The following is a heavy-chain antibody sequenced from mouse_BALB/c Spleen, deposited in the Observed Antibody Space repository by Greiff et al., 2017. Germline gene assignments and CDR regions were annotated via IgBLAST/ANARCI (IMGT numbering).Heavy chain of an antibody. D-gene: IGHD3-3*01. V-gene: IGHV7-3*02. CDR1: GFTFTDYY. J-gene: IGHJ4*01. Sequence: EVKVVESGGGLVQPGGSLRLSCATSGFTFTDYYMSWVRQPPGKALEWLGFIRNKANGYTTEYSASVKGRFTISRDNSQSILYLQMNTLRAEDSATYYCARDIGRDAMDYWGQGTSVTVSS. CDR3: ARDIGRDAMDY. CDR2: IRNKANGYTT.